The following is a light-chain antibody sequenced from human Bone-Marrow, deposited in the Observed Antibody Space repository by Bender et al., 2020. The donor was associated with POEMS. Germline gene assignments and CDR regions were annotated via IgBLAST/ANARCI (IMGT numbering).Light chain of an antibody. CDR1: SSDVGVYSY. Sequence: QSALTQPRSVSGSPGQSVTISCTGTSSDVGVYSYVSWYQQPPGKAPKLIIYDVYKRPSGVPDRFSGSKSDNTASLTISGLQAEDEADYYCCSYAGSFTWVFGGGTKLTVL. V-gene: IGLV2-11*01. CDR2: DVY. CDR3: CSYAGSFTWV. J-gene: IGLJ3*02.